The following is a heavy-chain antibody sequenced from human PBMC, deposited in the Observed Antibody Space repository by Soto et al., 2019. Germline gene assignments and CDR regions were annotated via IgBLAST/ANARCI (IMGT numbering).Heavy chain of an antibody. J-gene: IGHJ6*02. CDR2: IYYSGST. Sequence: SETLSLTCTVSGGSINNYYWSWIRQPPGKGLEWIGYIYYSGSTNYNPSLKSRVTISVDTSKKQFSLKLSSVTAADTAVYYCARLGNPYYYYGMDVWGQGTTVTVSS. CDR3: ARLGNPYYYYGMDV. D-gene: IGHD1-1*01. V-gene: IGHV4-59*08. CDR1: GGSINNYY.